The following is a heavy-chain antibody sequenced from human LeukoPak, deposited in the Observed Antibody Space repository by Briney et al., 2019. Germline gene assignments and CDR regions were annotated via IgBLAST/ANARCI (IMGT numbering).Heavy chain of an antibody. V-gene: IGHV1-46*01. CDR2: INPSGGST. CDR3: AREKIVVVPAAIASYYYYYGMDV. Sequence: ASVKVSCKASGYTFTSYYMHWVRQAPGQGLEWMGIINPSGGSTSYAQKFQGRVTMTRDTSTSTVYMELSSLRSEDTAVYYCAREKIVVVPAAIASYYYYYGMDVWGQGTTVTVSS. CDR1: GYTFTSYY. J-gene: IGHJ6*02. D-gene: IGHD2-2*01.